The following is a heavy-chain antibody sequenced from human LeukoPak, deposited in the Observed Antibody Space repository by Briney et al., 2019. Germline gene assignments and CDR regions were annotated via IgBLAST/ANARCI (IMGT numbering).Heavy chain of an antibody. D-gene: IGHD2-21*02. J-gene: IGHJ4*02. CDR2: MHAGNGNT. V-gene: IGHV1-2*02. Sequence: GASVKVSCKASGYRFISHYIHWVRQAPGLGPEWLGWMHAGNGNTRYPAKFEGRVTMTRDTYSITAYMDLTSLTSDDTAIYYCAREGSYCVGGDCYSFDFWGQGTLITVSS. CDR3: AREGSYCVGGDCYSFDF. CDR1: GYRFISHY.